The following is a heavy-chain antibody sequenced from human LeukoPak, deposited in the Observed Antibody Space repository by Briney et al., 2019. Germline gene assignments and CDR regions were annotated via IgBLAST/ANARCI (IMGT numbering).Heavy chain of an antibody. Sequence: GGSLRLSCAASGFTFSSYWMHWVRQAPGKGLVWVSRINSDGSTASYADSVKGRFTISRDNAKNTLSLQMSSLRAEDTAVYYCARGFYSPHYWGQGTLVSVSS. CDR2: INSDGSTA. CDR3: ARGFYSPHY. CDR1: GFTFSSYW. V-gene: IGHV3-74*01. J-gene: IGHJ4*02. D-gene: IGHD4-11*01.